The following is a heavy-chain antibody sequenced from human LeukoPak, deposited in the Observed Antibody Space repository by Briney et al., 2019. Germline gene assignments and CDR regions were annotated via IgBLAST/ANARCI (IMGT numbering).Heavy chain of an antibody. D-gene: IGHD3-10*01. Sequence: ASVTVSCKASGGTFSSYAISWVRQAPGQGLEWMGGIIPIFGTANYAQKFQGRVTITADESTSTAYMELSSLRSEDTAVYYCARLDENYYGSGSQFDYWGQGTLVTVSS. V-gene: IGHV1-69*13. CDR3: ARLDENYYGSGSQFDY. CDR2: IIPIFGTA. CDR1: GGTFSSYA. J-gene: IGHJ4*02.